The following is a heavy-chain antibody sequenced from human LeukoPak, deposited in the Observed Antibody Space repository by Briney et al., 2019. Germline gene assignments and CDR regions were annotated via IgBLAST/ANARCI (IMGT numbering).Heavy chain of an antibody. J-gene: IGHJ3*02. D-gene: IGHD1-26*01. CDR1: GFTFSSYA. Sequence: GGSLRLSCAASGFTFSSYAMSWVRQAPGKGLEWVANIKPDGREKYYVDSVKGRFTISRDNAKNSLYMQMDSLRAEDTAVYYCASGGGATRSGYAFDMWGQGTMVTVSS. CDR2: IKPDGREK. V-gene: IGHV3-7*01. CDR3: ASGGGATRSGYAFDM.